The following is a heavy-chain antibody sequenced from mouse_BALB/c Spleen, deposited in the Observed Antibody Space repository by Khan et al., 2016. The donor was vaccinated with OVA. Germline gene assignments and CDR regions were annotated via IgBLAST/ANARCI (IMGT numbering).Heavy chain of an antibody. CDR3: TRLAYYYDSEGFAY. V-gene: IGHV5-6*01. CDR2: VSTGGSYT. D-gene: IGHD1-1*01. CDR1: GFTFSTYG. J-gene: IGHJ3*01. Sequence: EVELVESGGDLVKPGGSLKLSCAASGFTFSTYGMSWVRQAPDKRLEWVATVSTGGSYTYYPDSVKGRFTISRDHAKNTLYLQMSGLRSEDTAMFYCTRLAYYYDSEGFAYWGQGTLGTVSA.